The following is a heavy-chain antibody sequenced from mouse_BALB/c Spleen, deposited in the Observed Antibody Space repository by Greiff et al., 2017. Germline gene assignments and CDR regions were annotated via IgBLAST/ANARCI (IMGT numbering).Heavy chain of an antibody. V-gene: IGHV2-9-2*01. J-gene: IGHJ3*01. CDR2: IWTGGGT. CDR1: GFSLTSYD. D-gene: IGHD1-1*01. CDR3: VAHYYGSSYGFAY. Sequence: QVQLKESGPGLVAPSQSLSITCTVSGFSLTSYDISWIRQPPGKGLEWLGVIWTGGGTNSNSAFMSRLSISKDNSKSQVFLKMNSLQTEDTAIYYCVAHYYGSSYGFAYWGQGTLVTVSA.